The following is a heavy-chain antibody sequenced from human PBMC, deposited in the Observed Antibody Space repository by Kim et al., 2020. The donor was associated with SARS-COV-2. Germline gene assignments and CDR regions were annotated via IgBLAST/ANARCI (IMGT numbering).Heavy chain of an antibody. J-gene: IGHJ5*02. V-gene: IGHV3-48*02. CDR3: ARDLWRDMIVVDNEGWFDP. Sequence: GGSLRLSCAASGFTFSSYSMNWVRQAPGKGLEWVSYISSSSSTIYYADSVKGRFTISRDNAKNSLYLQMNSLRDEDTAVYYCARDLWRDMIVVDNEGWFDPWGQGTLVTVSS. D-gene: IGHD3-22*01. CDR2: ISSSSSTI. CDR1: GFTFSSYS.